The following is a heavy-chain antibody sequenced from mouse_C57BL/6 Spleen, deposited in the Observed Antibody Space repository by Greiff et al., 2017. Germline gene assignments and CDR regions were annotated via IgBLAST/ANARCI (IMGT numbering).Heavy chain of an antibody. Sequence: QVQLQQPGAELVRPGSSVKLSCKASGYTFTSYWMDWVKQRPGQGLEWIGNIYPSDSETHYNQKFKDKATLTVDKSSSTAYMQLSSLTSEDSAVYYWARGGAQGSAYWGQGTLVTVSA. V-gene: IGHV1-61*01. D-gene: IGHD1-3*01. CDR1: GYTFTSYW. J-gene: IGHJ3*01. CDR2: IYPSDSET. CDR3: ARGGAQGSAY.